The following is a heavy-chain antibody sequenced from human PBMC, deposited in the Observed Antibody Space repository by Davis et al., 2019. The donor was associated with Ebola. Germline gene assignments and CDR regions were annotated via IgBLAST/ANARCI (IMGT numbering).Heavy chain of an antibody. V-gene: IGHV3-74*01. CDR2: INSDGSST. Sequence: HTGGSLRLSCAASGFTVSSYGMHWVRQAPGKGLVWVSRINSDGSSTSYADSVKGRFTISRDNAKNTLYLQMNSLRAEDTAVYYCARSRWQEGYFDYWGQGTLVTVSS. CDR3: ARSRWQEGYFDY. D-gene: IGHD5-24*01. CDR1: GFTVSSYG. J-gene: IGHJ4*02.